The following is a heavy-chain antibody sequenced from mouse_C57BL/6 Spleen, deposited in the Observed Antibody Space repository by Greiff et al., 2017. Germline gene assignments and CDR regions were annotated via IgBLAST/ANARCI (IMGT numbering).Heavy chain of an antibody. D-gene: IGHD1-1*01. V-gene: IGHV1-80*01. Sequence: QVQLQQSGAELVKPGASVKISCKASGYAFGSYWMNWVKQRPGKGLEWIGQIYPGDGDTNYNGKFKGKATLTADKSSSTAYMQLSSLTSEDSAVYFCARCPYYYGSSMYYFDYWGQGTTLTVSS. J-gene: IGHJ2*01. CDR2: IYPGDGDT. CDR3: ARCPYYYGSSMYYFDY. CDR1: GYAFGSYW.